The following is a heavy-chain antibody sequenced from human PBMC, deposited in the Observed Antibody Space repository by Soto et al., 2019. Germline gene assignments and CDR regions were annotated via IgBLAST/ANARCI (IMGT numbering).Heavy chain of an antibody. CDR2: IYSTGST. V-gene: IGHV4-59*01. Sequence: SETLSLTCTVSAGSISNYYWSWIRQPPGKRLEWIGHIYSTGSTHYNPSLESRVTISLGTSENQLSLRLTSVTAEDTAVYYCAKDLYGDNGIDYWGQGTLVTVSS. J-gene: IGHJ4*02. CDR1: AGSISNYY. CDR3: AKDLYGDNGIDY. D-gene: IGHD4-17*01.